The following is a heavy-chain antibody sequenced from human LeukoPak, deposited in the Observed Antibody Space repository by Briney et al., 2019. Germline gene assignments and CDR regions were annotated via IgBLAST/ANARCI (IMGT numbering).Heavy chain of an antibody. D-gene: IGHD3-9*01. CDR1: GFSFSSDW. V-gene: IGHV3-7*05. CDR3: ARDPDILTGVAYDF. CDR2: INQDGSKK. Sequence: QTGGSLRLSCAASGFSFSSDWMNWVRQAPGKGLEWVANINQDGSKKYCVDSVKGRFTISRDNAKNSLYLQMNSLRAEDTAVYYCARDPDILTGVAYDFWGQGTMVTVSS. J-gene: IGHJ3*01.